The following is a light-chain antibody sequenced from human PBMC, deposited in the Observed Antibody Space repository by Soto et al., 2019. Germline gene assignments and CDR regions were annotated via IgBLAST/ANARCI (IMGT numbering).Light chain of an antibody. CDR2: GIS. V-gene: IGKV3-20*01. CDR1: QSVTSNY. Sequence: EFVLTQSPGTLSLSPGESAALSCRASQSVTSNYLVWYRQKPGQAPRLLIYGISSRAAGIPDRFSGSGSGTDFTLTISRLEPEDSAVYYCQQYSISPWTFGQGTRVEI. J-gene: IGKJ1*01. CDR3: QQYSISPWT.